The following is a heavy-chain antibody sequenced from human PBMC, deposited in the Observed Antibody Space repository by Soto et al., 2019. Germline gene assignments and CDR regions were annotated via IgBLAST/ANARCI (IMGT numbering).Heavy chain of an antibody. Sequence: SETLSLTCAVYGGSFSGYYWSWIRQPPGKGLEWIGEINHSGSTNYNPSLKSRVTISVDTSKNQFSLKLSSVTAADTALYYCAKAGPNSQGRNYFDYWGQGTLVTVSS. CDR2: INHSGST. CDR1: GGSFSGYY. CDR3: AKAGPNSQGRNYFDY. V-gene: IGHV4-34*01. J-gene: IGHJ4*02. D-gene: IGHD1-26*01.